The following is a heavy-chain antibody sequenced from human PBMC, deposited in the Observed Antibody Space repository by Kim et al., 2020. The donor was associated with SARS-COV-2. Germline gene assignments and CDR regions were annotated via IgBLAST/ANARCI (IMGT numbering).Heavy chain of an antibody. J-gene: IGHJ4*02. Sequence: DSVKGRFTISRDNSKNTLYLQMNSLRAEDTAVYYCAKERYQQLARGYFDYWGQGTLVTVSS. D-gene: IGHD6-13*01. CDR3: AKERYQQLARGYFDY. V-gene: IGHV3-23*01.